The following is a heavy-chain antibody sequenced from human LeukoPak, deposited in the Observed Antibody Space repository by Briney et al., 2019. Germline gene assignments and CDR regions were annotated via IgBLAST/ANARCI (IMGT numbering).Heavy chain of an antibody. J-gene: IGHJ3*02. CDR2: ISPKSDYI. CDR1: GFTFSSYA. D-gene: IGHD2-15*01. CDR3: ARKDTGSSEAFDI. V-gene: IGHV3-21*01. Sequence: TGGSLRLACAASGFTFSSYAMSWVRQAPGKGLEWVSSISPKSDYIYYADSVKGRFTISRDNARNSLYLQMSSLRAEDTAVYYCARKDTGSSEAFDIWGQGTMVTVSS.